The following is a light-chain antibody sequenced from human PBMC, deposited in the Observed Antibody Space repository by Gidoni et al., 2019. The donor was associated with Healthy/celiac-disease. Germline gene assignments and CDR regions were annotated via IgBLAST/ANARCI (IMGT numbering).Light chain of an antibody. V-gene: IGKV3-11*01. J-gene: IGKJ1*01. CDR3: QQRSNWPRT. Sequence: EIVLTQSPATLSLSPGERATLSCRASQSVSSYLAWYQQNPGQAPRLLIYDASNRATGIPARFSGSVSGTDFTLTISSLEPEDFAVYYCQQRSNWPRTFGQGTKVEIK. CDR1: QSVSSY. CDR2: DAS.